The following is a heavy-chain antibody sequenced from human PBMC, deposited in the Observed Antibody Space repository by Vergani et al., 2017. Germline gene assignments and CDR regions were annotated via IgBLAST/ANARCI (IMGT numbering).Heavy chain of an antibody. J-gene: IGHJ2*01. D-gene: IGHD4-23*01. V-gene: IGHV3-30-3*01. CDR2: ISYDGSNK. CDR3: ARDFYGGNSRYFDL. Sequence: QVQLVESGGGVVQPGRSLRLSCAASGFTFSRYAMHWVRQAPGKGLEWVAVISYDGSNKYYADSVKGRFTISRDNSKNTLYLQMNSLRAEDTAVYYCARDFYGGNSRYFDLWGRGTLVTVSS. CDR1: GFTFSRYA.